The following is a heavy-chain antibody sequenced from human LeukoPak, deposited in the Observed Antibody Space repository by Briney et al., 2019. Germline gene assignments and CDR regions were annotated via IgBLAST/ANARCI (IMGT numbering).Heavy chain of an antibody. V-gene: IGHV4-39*02. Sequence: PSETLSLTCTVSGGSISSSTYYWGWTRQAPGKGLEWIGTNYYDGSGYKNPSLKSRVTNFLNTSKNHFSLRLSSLTAADTAVYYCARWQSSGAYFDFWGQGALVTVSS. D-gene: IGHD3-10*01. CDR2: NYYDGSG. J-gene: IGHJ4*02. CDR3: ARWQSSGAYFDF. CDR1: GGSISSSTYY.